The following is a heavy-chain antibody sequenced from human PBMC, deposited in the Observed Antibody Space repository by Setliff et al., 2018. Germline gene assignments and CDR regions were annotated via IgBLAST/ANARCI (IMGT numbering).Heavy chain of an antibody. V-gene: IGHV3-33*06. D-gene: IGHD2-15*01. CDR3: AKISCSGGSCYPDY. CDR1: GFTFSSYG. Sequence: GGSLRLSCAASGFTFSSYGMHWVRQAPGKGLEWVAVIWYDGSNKYYADSVKGRFTISRDNSKNTLYLQMNSLRAEDTAVYYCAKISCSGGSCYPDYWGQGTLVTVSS. J-gene: IGHJ4*02. CDR2: IWYDGSNK.